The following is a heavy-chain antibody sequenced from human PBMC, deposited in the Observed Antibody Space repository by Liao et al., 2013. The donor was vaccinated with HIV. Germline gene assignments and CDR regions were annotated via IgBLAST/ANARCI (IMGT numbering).Heavy chain of an antibody. V-gene: IGHV4-34*01. CDR2: INHSGST. D-gene: IGHD3-10*01. CDR1: GGSFSGYY. Sequence: QVQLQQWGAGLLKPSETLSLTCAVYGGSFSGYYWSWIRQPPGKGLEWIGEINHSGSTNYNPSLKSRVTISVDTSKNQFSLKLSSVTAADTAVYYCARGSMLWVRGSQWFDPSGRGTWSPSPQ. CDR3: ARGSMLWVRGSQWFDP. J-gene: IGHJ5*01.